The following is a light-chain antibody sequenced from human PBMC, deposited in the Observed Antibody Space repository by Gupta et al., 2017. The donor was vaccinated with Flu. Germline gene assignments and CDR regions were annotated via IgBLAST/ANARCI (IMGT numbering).Light chain of an antibody. CDR1: QSLLHDNGRNY. CDR3: MKDLQADT. Sequence: GPPGESASISWKSSQSLLHDNGRNYLDWYGQKPGQSPQLLIYVASKRASGVSDRCSGSGAGTEFTLKSSRVEAEDVGVYYSMKDLQADTFGGGTKVDIK. CDR2: VAS. J-gene: IGKJ4*01. V-gene: IGKV2-28*01.